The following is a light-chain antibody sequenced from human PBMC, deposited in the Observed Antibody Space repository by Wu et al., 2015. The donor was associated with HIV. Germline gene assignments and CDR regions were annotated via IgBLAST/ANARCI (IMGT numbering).Light chain of an antibody. CDR2: KAS. CDR1: QSVNTW. CDR3: QQYNSYPYT. V-gene: IGKV1-5*03. Sequence: DIQMTQSPSTLSASVGDRVTITCRASQSVNTWLAWYQQKPGKAPNLMIYKASSLESGVPSRFSGSGSGTEFTLTISSLQPDDFATYYCQQYNSYPYTSGQGTKLEIK. J-gene: IGKJ2*01.